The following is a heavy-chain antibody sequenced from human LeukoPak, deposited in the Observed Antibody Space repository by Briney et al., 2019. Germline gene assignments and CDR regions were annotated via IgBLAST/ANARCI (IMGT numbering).Heavy chain of an antibody. D-gene: IGHD6-13*01. CDR2: MNPNSGNT. V-gene: IGHV1-8*01. J-gene: IGHJ6*03. CDR3: ARGGYSSSWYKRKTYYYYYMDV. CDR1: GYTFTSYD. Sequence: GASVKVSCKASGYTFTSYDINWVRQATGQGLEWMGWMNPNSGNTGYAQKFQGRVTMTRNTSISTAYMELSSLRSEDTAVYYCARGGYSSSWYKRKTYYYYYMDVWGKGTTVTISS.